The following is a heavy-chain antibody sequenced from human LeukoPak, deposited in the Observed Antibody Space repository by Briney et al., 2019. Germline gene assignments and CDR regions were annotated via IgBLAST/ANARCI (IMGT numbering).Heavy chain of an antibody. CDR3: ARAVVSQTYSSGWLYYFDY. D-gene: IGHD6-19*01. V-gene: IGHV4-34*01. J-gene: IGHJ4*02. Sequence: PSETLSLTCAVYGGSFSGYYWSWIRQPPGKGLEWIGEINHSGSTNYNPSLKSRVTISVDTSKNQFSLKLSSVTAADTAVYYCARAVVSQTYSSGWLYYFDYWGQGTLVTVSS. CDR1: GGSFSGYY. CDR2: INHSGST.